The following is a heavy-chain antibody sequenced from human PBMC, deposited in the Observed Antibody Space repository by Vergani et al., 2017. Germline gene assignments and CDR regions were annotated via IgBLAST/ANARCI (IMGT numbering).Heavy chain of an antibody. Sequence: QVQLQESGPGLVKPSQTLSLSCTVSGGSISSGGYYWSWIRQHPGKGLEWIGYIYYSGSTYYNPSLKSRVTISVDTSKNQFSLKLSSVTAEDTAVYYCARDPAEYYDSSGRRGWFDPWGQGTLVTVSS. CDR3: ARDPAEYYDSSGRRGWFDP. D-gene: IGHD3-22*01. CDR2: IYYSGST. CDR1: GGSISSGGYY. V-gene: IGHV4-31*03. J-gene: IGHJ5*02.